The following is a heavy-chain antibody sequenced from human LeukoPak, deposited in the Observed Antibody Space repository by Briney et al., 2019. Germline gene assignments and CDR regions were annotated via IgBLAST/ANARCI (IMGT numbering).Heavy chain of an antibody. D-gene: IGHD2-15*01. CDR2: MSDDGSEK. Sequence: PGGSLRLSCAASGFTFSEYYMSWIRQAPGKGLEWLGHMSDDGSEKHYVDSVRGRFTISRDPSKNTLYLEMTSLRTEDTAVYYCVREADSGYYRTVDYWGQGTMVTVS. CDR3: VREADSGYYRTVDY. V-gene: IGHV3-30-3*01. CDR1: GFTFSEYY. J-gene: IGHJ4*02.